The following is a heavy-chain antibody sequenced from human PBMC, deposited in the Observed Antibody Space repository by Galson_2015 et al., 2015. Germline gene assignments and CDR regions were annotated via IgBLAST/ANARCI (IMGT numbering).Heavy chain of an antibody. Sequence: SLRLSCAASGFTFSSYAMHWVRQAPGKGLEWVAVISYDGSNKYYADSVKGRFTISRDNSKNTLYLQMDSLRAEDTAVYYCARDGIQLWYRMYYYGMDVWGQGTTVTVSS. CDR3: ARDGIQLWYRMYYYGMDV. CDR2: ISYDGSNK. CDR1: GFTFSSYA. V-gene: IGHV3-30-3*01. J-gene: IGHJ6*02. D-gene: IGHD5-18*01.